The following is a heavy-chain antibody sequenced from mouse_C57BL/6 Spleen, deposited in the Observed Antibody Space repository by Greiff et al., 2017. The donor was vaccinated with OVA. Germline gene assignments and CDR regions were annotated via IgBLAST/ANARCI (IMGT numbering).Heavy chain of an antibody. CDR2: IFPGSGST. CDR1: GYTFTDYY. CDR3: AREGWLQRGNYFDY. J-gene: IGHJ2*01. D-gene: IGHD2-2*01. Sequence: VQLQESGPELVKPGASVKISCKASGYTFTDYYINWVKQRPGQGLEWIGWIFPGSGSTYYNEKFKGKATLTVDKSSSTAYMLLSSLTSEDSAVYYCAREGWLQRGNYFDYWGQGTTLTVSS. V-gene: IGHV1-75*01.